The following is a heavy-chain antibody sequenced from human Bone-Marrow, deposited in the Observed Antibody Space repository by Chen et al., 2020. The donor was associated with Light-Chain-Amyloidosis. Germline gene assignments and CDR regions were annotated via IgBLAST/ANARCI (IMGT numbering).Heavy chain of an antibody. J-gene: IGHJ4*02. CDR3: TGDVRLEWAFY. V-gene: IGHV4-39*07. CDR2: IHSSGST. Sequence: QLQLQESGPGLVKPSETLSLTCTVSGVSLSSSSYYWGWIRQPPGKGLEWIGSIHSSGSTYYSPSLKSRVTISVDTSKNQFSLKLDSVTAADTAVYYCTGDVRLEWAFYWGQGILVTVSS. CDR1: GVSLSSSSYY. D-gene: IGHD3-3*01.